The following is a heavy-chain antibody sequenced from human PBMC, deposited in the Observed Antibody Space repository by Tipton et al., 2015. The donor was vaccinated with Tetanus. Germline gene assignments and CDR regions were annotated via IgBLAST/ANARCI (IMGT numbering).Heavy chain of an antibody. D-gene: IGHD1-26*01. CDR2: ISSSSSTI. Sequence: SLRLSCAASGFTFSSYSMNWVRQAPGKGLEWVSYISSSSSTIYYADSVKGRFTISRDNAKNSLYLQMNSLRAEDTAVYYCASRGAYVGSYGSPLDYWGQGALVTVSS. J-gene: IGHJ4*02. V-gene: IGHV3-48*01. CDR1: GFTFSSYS. CDR3: ASRGAYVGSYGSPLDY.